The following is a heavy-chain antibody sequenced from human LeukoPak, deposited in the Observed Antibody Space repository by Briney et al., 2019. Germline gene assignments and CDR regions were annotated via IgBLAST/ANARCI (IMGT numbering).Heavy chain of an antibody. J-gene: IGHJ6*03. Sequence: GASVKVSCKASGYTFTSYDINWVRQATGQGLEWMGWMNPNSGNTGYAQKFQGRVTMTRNTSISTAYMELSSLRSEGTAVYYCARGDCSSTSCYFYYMDVWGKGTTVTVSS. D-gene: IGHD2-2*01. CDR1: GYTFTSYD. V-gene: IGHV1-8*01. CDR3: ARGDCSSTSCYFYYMDV. CDR2: MNPNSGNT.